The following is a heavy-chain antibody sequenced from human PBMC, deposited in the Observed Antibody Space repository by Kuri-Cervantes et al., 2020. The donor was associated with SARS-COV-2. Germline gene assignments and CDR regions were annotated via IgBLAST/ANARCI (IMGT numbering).Heavy chain of an antibody. V-gene: IGHV4-38-2*01. CDR1: LYSISSGYY. CDR3: ARPLAGGTGSSDAFDF. CDR2: IFHSGTT. J-gene: IGHJ3*01. D-gene: IGHD3-10*01. Sequence: SETLSLTCAVSLYSISSGYYWDWIRQSPGKGPEWIGSIFHSGTTYYSPSLESRVTISVDTSQNLFSLELTSVSAADTAVYYCARPLAGGTGSSDAFDFWGQGTLVTVSS.